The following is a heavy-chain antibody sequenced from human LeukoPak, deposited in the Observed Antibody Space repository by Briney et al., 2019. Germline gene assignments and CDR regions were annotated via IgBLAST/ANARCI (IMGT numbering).Heavy chain of an antibody. CDR3: ARGPNYGSRSDYFDY. CDR2: MKEDGSEK. J-gene: IGHJ4*02. CDR1: GFTFSSYE. D-gene: IGHD3-10*01. Sequence: PGGSLRLSCAASGFTFSSYEMNWVRQAPGKGLEWVANMKEDGSEKYCVDCVKGRFTISRDNAKNSLYLQMNSLRVEDTAVYYCARGPNYGSRSDYFDYWGQGTLVTVSS. V-gene: IGHV3-7*03.